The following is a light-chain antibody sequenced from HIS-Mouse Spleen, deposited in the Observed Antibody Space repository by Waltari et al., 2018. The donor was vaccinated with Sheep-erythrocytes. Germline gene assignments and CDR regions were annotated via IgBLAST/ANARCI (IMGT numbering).Light chain of an antibody. CDR1: SSDVGGYNY. V-gene: IGLV2-11*01. CDR3: CSYAGSYNHV. Sequence: QSALTQPRSVSGPPGQSVTISCPGTSSDVGGYNYVSWYQHHPGKAPKLMIYDVSKRPSGVPDRFSGSKSGNTASLTISGLQAEDEADYYCCSYAGSYNHVFATGTKVTVL. J-gene: IGLJ1*01. CDR2: DVS.